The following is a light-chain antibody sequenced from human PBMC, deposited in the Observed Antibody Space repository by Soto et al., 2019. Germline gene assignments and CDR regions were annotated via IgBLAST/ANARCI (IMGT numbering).Light chain of an antibody. CDR2: AAS. V-gene: IGKV3D-15*01. J-gene: IGKJ1*01. CDR1: QSVSSN. CDR3: QQNDEWPPWT. Sequence: EIVMTQSPATLSVSPGERATLSCRASQSVSSNLAWYQQKPGQAPRLLIYAASTRATGIPARFSGSGSGTEFTLTISSLQSEDVAVYYCQQNDEWPPWTFGQGTKVE.